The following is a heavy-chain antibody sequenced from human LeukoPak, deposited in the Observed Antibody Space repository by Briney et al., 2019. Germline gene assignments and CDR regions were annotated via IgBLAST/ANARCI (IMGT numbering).Heavy chain of an antibody. CDR2: IIPIFGTA. J-gene: IGHJ5*02. V-gene: IGHV1-69*01. D-gene: IGHD2-2*01. Sequence: LVKVSCKASGGTFSCYAISWVRQAPGQGLEWMGGIIPIFGTANYAQKFQGRVTITADESTSTAYMELSSLRSEDTAVYYCASGTPSPDIVVVPAAENWFDPWGQGTLVTVSS. CDR1: GGTFSCYA. CDR3: ASGTPSPDIVVVPAAENWFDP.